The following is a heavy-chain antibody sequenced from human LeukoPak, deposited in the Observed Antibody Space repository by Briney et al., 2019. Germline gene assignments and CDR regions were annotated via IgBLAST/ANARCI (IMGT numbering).Heavy chain of an antibody. D-gene: IGHD1-26*01. Sequence: GGSLRLSCIASGFTFSNAWMNWVRQAPGKGLEWVGRIKRKTDGGTTDYAAPVKGRFTISRDDSKNTLYLQMNSLETEDTAVYYCTANDAFDIWGQGTMVTVSS. CDR2: IKRKTDGGTT. CDR3: TANDAFDI. V-gene: IGHV3-15*01. CDR1: GFTFSNAW. J-gene: IGHJ3*02.